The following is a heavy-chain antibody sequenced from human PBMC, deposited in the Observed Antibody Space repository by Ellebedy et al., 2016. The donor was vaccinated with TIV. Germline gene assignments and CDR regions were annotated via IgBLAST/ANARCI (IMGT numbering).Heavy chain of an antibody. J-gene: IGHJ5*02. CDR2: IHYSGTT. D-gene: IGHD1-26*01. Sequence: SETLSLTCTVSGGSISTYFWSWVRQPPGKGLEWIGYIHYSGTTKYNPSLKSRVTISVDTSKNQFSLKLTPVTAADTAVYFCARNLVDGYGSTWWVAYHWGQGALVTVSS. CDR3: ARNLVDGYGSTWWVAYH. V-gene: IGHV4-59*01. CDR1: GGSISTYF.